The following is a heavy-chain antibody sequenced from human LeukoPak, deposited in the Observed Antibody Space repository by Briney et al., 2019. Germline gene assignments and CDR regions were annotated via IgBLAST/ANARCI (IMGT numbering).Heavy chain of an antibody. D-gene: IGHD4-23*01. CDR2: INWNGGST. CDR1: GFTFDDYG. V-gene: IGHV3-20*04. Sequence: PGGSLRLSCAASGFTFDDYGMSWVRQAPGKGLEWVSGINWNGGSTGYADSVKGRFTISRDNAKNSLYLQMNSLRAEDTALYYCARDIGGKVDPGFDLWGRGTLVTVSS. CDR3: ARDIGGKVDPGFDL. J-gene: IGHJ2*01.